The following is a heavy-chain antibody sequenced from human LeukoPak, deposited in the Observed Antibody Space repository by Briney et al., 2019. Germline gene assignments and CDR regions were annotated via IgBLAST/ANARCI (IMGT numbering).Heavy chain of an antibody. J-gene: IGHJ4*02. CDR2: INHRGST. CDR3: ARGVTESPMTVVVTLYDY. Sequence: SETLSLTCAVYGGSFSGYYWSWIRQPPGKGLEWIGEINHRGSTNYNPSLKSRVTISVDTSKNQFSLKLSSVTAADTAVYYCARGVTESPMTVVVTLYDYWGQGTLVTVSS. V-gene: IGHV4-34*01. CDR1: GGSFSGYY. D-gene: IGHD3-22*01.